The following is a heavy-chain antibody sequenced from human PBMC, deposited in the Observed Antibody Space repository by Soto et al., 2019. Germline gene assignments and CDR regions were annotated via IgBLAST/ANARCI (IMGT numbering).Heavy chain of an antibody. CDR2: INHSGST. J-gene: IGHJ3*02. Sequence: SETLSLTCAFYGASFSGYYWSWIRQPPGKGLEWIGEINHSGSTNYNPSLKSRVTISVDTSKNQFSLKLSSVTAADTAVYFCARNRRITIFGVVIISAFDIWGQGTMVTVSS. D-gene: IGHD3-3*01. CDR1: GASFSGYY. V-gene: IGHV4-34*01. CDR3: ARNRRITIFGVVIISAFDI.